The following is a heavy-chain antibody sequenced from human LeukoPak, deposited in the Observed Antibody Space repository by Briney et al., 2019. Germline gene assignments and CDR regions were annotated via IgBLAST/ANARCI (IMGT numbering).Heavy chain of an antibody. D-gene: IGHD1-26*01. CDR2: IYHSGST. Sequence: SQTLSLTCAVSGGSISSGGYSWSWIRQPPGKGLEWLGYIYHSGSTYYNPSLKSRVTISVDRPKNQFSLKLSSVTAADTAVYYCARTFSESYYYYGMDVWGQGTTVTVSS. CDR1: GGSISSGGYS. V-gene: IGHV4-30-2*01. CDR3: ARTFSESYYYYGMDV. J-gene: IGHJ6*02.